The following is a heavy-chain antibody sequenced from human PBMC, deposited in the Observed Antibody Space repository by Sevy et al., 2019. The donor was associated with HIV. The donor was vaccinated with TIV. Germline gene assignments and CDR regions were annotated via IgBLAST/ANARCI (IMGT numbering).Heavy chain of an antibody. Sequence: SETLSLTCTVSGGSISSYYWSWIRQPAGKGLEWIGRIYTSGSTNYNPSLKSRVTMSVDTSKNQFSLKRSSVTAADTAVYYWARDTIAGYSGYDFDYWGQGTLVTVSS. J-gene: IGHJ4*02. CDR3: ARDTIAGYSGYDFDY. CDR2: IYTSGST. D-gene: IGHD5-12*01. V-gene: IGHV4-4*07. CDR1: GGSISSYY.